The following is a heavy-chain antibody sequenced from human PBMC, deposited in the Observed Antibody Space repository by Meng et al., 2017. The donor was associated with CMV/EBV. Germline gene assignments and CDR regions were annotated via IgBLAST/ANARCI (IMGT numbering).Heavy chain of an antibody. CDR1: GYTFTSYD. Sequence: ASVKVSCKASGYTFTSYDINWVRQATGQGLEWMGWMNPNSGNTGYAQKFQGRVTITRNTSISTAYMELSSLRSEDTAVYYCARGRLFCSSTGCRNGGIGYWGQGTLVTVSS. J-gene: IGHJ4*02. D-gene: IGHD2-2*01. CDR2: MNPNSGNT. CDR3: ARGRLFCSSTGCRNGGIGY. V-gene: IGHV1-8*03.